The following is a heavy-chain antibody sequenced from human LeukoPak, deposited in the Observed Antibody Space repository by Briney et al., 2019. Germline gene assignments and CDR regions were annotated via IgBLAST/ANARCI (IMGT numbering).Heavy chain of an antibody. J-gene: IGHJ6*02. CDR1: GYTFTSYY. V-gene: IGHV1-46*01. D-gene: IGHD4-17*01. CDR3: ARDGATVTTYYYYYYGMDV. Sequence: ASVQVSCKASGYTFTSYYMHWVRQAPGRGLEWMGIINPSGGRTSYAQKLQGRVSMTRDTSTTTVYMELSSLRSEDTAVYYCARDGATVTTYYYYYYGMDVWGQGTTVTVSS. CDR2: INPSGGRT.